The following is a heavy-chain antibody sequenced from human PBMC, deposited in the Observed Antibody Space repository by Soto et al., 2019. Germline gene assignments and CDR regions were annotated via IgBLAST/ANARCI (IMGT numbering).Heavy chain of an antibody. CDR3: ARGSAYSDYDLEY. D-gene: IGHD4-17*01. CDR2: ISSSSSYT. CDR1: GFTFSDYY. J-gene: IGHJ4*02. Sequence: GGSLRLSCAASGFTFSDYYMSWIRQAPGKGLEWVSYISSSSSYTNYADSVKGRFTISRDNAKNSLYLHMNSLRAEDTAVYYCARGSAYSDYDLEYWGQGTLVTVSS. V-gene: IGHV3-11*05.